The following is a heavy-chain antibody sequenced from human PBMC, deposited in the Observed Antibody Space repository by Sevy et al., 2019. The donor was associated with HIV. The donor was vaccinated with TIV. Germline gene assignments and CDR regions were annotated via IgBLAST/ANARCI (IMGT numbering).Heavy chain of an antibody. CDR3: VKDPDYNFWRGDYGMDV. CDR2: ISSDGVST. V-gene: IGHV3-64D*06. CDR1: GFSFSNSA. J-gene: IGHJ6*02. D-gene: IGHD3-3*01. Sequence: GGSLRLSCSGSGFSFSNSAMNWVRQTPGKGLKHVSAISSDGVSTYYTDSVRGRFTISRDNSKNTLYLQMSSLRVEDTAVYYCVKDPDYNFWRGDYGMDVWGQGTTVTVSS.